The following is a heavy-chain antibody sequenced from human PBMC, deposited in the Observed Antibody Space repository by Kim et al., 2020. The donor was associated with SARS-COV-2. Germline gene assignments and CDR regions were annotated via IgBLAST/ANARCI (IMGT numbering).Heavy chain of an antibody. CDR2: IYHSGST. D-gene: IGHD3-10*01. Sequence: SETLSLTCTVSGYSISSGYYWGWIRQPPGKGLEWIGSIYHSGSTYYNPSLKSRVTTSVDTSKNQFSLKLSSVTAADTAVYYCARGGQGHLWFGELLNYFDYWGQGTLVTVSS. V-gene: IGHV4-38-2*02. J-gene: IGHJ4*02. CDR1: GYSISSGYY. CDR3: ARGGQGHLWFGELLNYFDY.